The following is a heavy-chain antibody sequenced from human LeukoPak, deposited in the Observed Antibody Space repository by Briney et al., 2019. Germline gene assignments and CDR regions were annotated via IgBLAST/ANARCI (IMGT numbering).Heavy chain of an antibody. CDR2: ISSSSSYI. J-gene: IGHJ4*02. V-gene: IGHV3-21*01. CDR3: ARRDYGGKKGTDY. D-gene: IGHD4-23*01. Sequence: GGSLRLSCAASGFTFSSYSMNWVSQAQGKGLEWVSSISSSSSYIYYADSVKGRCTISRDNAKNSLYLQMNSLRAEDTAVYYCARRDYGGKKGTDYWGQGTLVTVSS. CDR1: GFTFSSYS.